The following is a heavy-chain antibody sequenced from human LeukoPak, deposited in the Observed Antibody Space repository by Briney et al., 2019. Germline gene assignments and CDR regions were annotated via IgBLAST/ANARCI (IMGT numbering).Heavy chain of an antibody. V-gene: IGHV3-7*01. CDR1: GFTFSSYW. CDR2: IKQDESEK. J-gene: IGHJ3*02. Sequence: GGSLRLSCAASGFTFSSYWMYWVRQAPGKGLEWVASIKQDESEKYYGDSVKGRFAVSRDKAKNSLFLQMNSLRAEDSAVYDCARRGYYDSSGYAFDIWGQGTMVTVSS. D-gene: IGHD3-22*01. CDR3: ARRGYYDSSGYAFDI.